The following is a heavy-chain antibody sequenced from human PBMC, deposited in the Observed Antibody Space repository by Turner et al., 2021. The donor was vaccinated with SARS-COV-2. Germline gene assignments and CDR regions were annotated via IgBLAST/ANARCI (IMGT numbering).Heavy chain of an antibody. D-gene: IGHD1-26*01. J-gene: IGHJ4*02. CDR2: IRWRDTT. CDR3: ARRPGSYSGFDY. V-gene: IGHV4-39*01. Sequence: QLQLQESGPGQVKASETLSLTCNVSGGSISSSSYFWGWIRHSPGKSLDWIGSIRWRDTTYYNASLNGRVTISLDTSKNEFTMNLRYLTVADTAVYYCARRPGSYSGFDYWGQGLPVTVSS. CDR1: GGSISSSSYF.